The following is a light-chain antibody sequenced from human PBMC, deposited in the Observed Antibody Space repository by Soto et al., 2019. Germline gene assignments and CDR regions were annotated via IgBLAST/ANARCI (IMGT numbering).Light chain of an antibody. CDR1: QSVDKF. CDR3: QQRKHWPPIT. V-gene: IGKV3-11*01. Sequence: EVELTQSPATLSLSPGETATLSCRASQSVDKFLAWYQQRPGQPPRLLMFDSSNRATGVPVRFSGSESGTVFTLTIDSLEPEDSAVYYCQQRKHWPPITFGKGTRLEIK. J-gene: IGKJ5*01. CDR2: DSS.